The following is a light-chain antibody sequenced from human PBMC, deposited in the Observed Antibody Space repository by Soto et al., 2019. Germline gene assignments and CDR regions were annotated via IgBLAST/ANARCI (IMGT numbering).Light chain of an antibody. CDR2: GAS. CDR1: QSVSSN. V-gene: IGKV3-15*01. J-gene: IGKJ1*01. Sequence: EIVMTKSPATLSVSPGERATLSCRASQSVSSNLVWYQQKPGQAPRLLIYGASTRATGIPARFSGSGSGTEFTLTISRLEPEDIAVYYCQQYGSSGTFGQGTKV. CDR3: QQYGSSGT.